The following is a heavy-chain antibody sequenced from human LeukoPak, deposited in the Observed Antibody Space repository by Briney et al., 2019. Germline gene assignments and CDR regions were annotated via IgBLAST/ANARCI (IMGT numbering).Heavy chain of an antibody. V-gene: IGHV4-34*01. CDR3: ARHVLGGMATIPSKFDY. CDR2: INHSGST. D-gene: IGHD5-24*01. J-gene: IGHJ4*02. CDR1: GGSFSGYY. Sequence: PSETLSLTCAVYGGSFSGYYWSWIRQPPGKGLEWIGEINHSGSTNYNPSLKSRVTISVDTSKNQFSLKLSSVTAADTAVYYCARHVLGGMATIPSKFDYWGQGTLVTVSS.